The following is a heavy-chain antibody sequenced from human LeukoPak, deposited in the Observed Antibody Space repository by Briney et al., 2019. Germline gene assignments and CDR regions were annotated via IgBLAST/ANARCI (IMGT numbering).Heavy chain of an antibody. CDR2: IIPIFGTA. CDR1: GGTFSSYA. D-gene: IGHD3-22*01. CDR3: ARDYYDSSGYYLLDY. V-gene: IGHV1-69*13. Sequence: SVKVSCKASGGTFSSYAISWVRQAPGQGLEWMGGIIPIFGTANYAQKFQGRVTITADESTSTAYMELSSLRSEDTAVYCCARDYYDSSGYYLLDYWGQGTLVTVSS. J-gene: IGHJ4*02.